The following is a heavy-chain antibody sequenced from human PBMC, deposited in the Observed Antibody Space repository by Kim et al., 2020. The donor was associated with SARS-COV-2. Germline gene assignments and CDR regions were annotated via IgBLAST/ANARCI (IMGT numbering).Heavy chain of an antibody. J-gene: IGHJ4*02. CDR3: TTAEEDYYDNSGYYYIDY. CDR1: GFTFSNAW. V-gene: IGHV3-15*01. CDR2: IKSKTDGGTT. D-gene: IGHD3-22*01. Sequence: GGSLRLSCAASGFTFSNAWMNWVRQAPGKGLEWVGRIKSKTDGGTTDYAAPVKGRFTISRDDSKNTLYLQMNSLKTEDTAVYYCTTAEEDYYDNSGYYYIDYWGQGTLVTVSS.